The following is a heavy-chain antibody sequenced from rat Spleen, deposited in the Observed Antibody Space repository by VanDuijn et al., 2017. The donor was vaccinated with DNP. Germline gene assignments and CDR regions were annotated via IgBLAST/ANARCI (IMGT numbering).Heavy chain of an antibody. CDR3: ATHSFTSGITTAFGS. V-gene: IGHV5S10*01. Sequence: EVQLVESGGTLVQPGRSLKLSCEASVSTFSDYNMACVRQGPKKGLEWVATIIYDGTRTYYRDSVKGRFTISRDNAENTLFLQMDSLRSEDTATYYCATHSFTSGITTAFGSWGQGTLVTVSS. CDR1: VSTFSDYN. CDR2: IIYDGTRT. D-gene: IGHD1-11*01. J-gene: IGHJ3*01.